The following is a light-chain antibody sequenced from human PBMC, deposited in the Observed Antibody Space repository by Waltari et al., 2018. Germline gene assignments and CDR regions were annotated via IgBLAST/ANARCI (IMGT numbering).Light chain of an antibody. Sequence: SYVLTHPPSVSVAPGETARITCGGDNIGSYSVHWYQQKPGQAPVLFIFYDSDRPSGIPERFSGSNSGNTATLTISRVEAGDEANYYCQVWHAAIDPGVFGTGTEVTV. V-gene: IGLV3-21*04. J-gene: IGLJ1*01. CDR1: NIGSYS. CDR3: QVWHAAIDPGV. CDR2: YDS.